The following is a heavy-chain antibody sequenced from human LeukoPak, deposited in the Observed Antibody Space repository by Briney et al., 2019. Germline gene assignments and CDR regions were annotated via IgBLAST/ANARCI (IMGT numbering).Heavy chain of an antibody. D-gene: IGHD2-2*01. J-gene: IGHJ4*02. CDR2: IRYDGSNK. V-gene: IGHV3-30*02. CDR3: AKDILFQTGSTSLFDY. Sequence: GGSLRLSCAASGFSFSSYAMTWVRQAPGKGLEWVAFIRYDGSNKYYADSVKGRFTISRDNSKNTLYLQMNSLRAEDTAVYYCAKDILFQTGSTSLFDYWGQGTLVTVSS. CDR1: GFSFSSYA.